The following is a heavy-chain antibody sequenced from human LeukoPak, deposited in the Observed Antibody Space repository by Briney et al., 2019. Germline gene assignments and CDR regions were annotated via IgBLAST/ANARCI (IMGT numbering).Heavy chain of an antibody. CDR3: ASSGVSPPYY. CDR1: GFTFSIYS. V-gene: IGHV3-21*01. Sequence: GGSLRLSCAASGFTFSIYSMNWVRQAPGKGLEWVSSISSSSSYIYYADSVKGRFTISRDNAKNSLYLQMNSLRAEDTAVYYCASSGVSPPYYWGQGTLVTVSS. J-gene: IGHJ4*02. CDR2: ISSSSSYI.